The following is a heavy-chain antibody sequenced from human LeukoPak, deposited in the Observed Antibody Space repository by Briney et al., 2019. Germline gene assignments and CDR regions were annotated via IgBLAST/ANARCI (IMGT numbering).Heavy chain of an antibody. CDR1: GFTFSSYW. V-gene: IGHV3-7*01. J-gene: IGHJ3*02. CDR2: IKQDGSEK. Sequence: GGSLRLSCAASGFTFSSYWMSWVRQAPGKGLEWVANIKQDGSEKYYVDSVKGRFTISRDNAKNSLYLQMNSLRAEDTAVYYCARDKGGYDDAFDIWGQGTMVTVSS. D-gene: IGHD5-12*01. CDR3: ARDKGGYDDAFDI.